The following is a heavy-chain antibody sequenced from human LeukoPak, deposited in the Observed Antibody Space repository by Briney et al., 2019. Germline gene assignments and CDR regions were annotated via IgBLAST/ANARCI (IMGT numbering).Heavy chain of an antibody. CDR1: GFTFNIYA. CDR3: VNPNSLCCPH. J-gene: IGHJ4*02. CDR2: VRDTGSST. D-gene: IGHD2-15*01. V-gene: IGHV3-23*01. Sequence: GRSLRLSCAVSGFTFNIYAMSWGRQAPGEGLGWVSTVRDTGSSTYYADSVKGRFTISRDNSKNTLYLQMNSLRAEDTAVYYCVNPNSLCCPHWGQGTLVTVSS.